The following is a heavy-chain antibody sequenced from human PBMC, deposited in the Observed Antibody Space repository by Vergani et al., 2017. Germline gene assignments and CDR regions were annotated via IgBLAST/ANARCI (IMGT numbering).Heavy chain of an antibody. Sequence: EVQLVESGGGLVQPGGSLRLSCAASGFTFSSYSMNWVRQAPGKGLEWVSYISSSSSTIYYADSVKGRFTISRDNAKNSLYLQMNSLRDEDTAVYYCARDDRGVGLWFGELLKTSQLYIFDYWGQGTLVTVSS. J-gene: IGHJ4*02. CDR3: ARDDRGVGLWFGELLKTSQLYIFDY. CDR1: GFTFSSYS. CDR2: ISSSSSTI. V-gene: IGHV3-48*02. D-gene: IGHD3-10*01.